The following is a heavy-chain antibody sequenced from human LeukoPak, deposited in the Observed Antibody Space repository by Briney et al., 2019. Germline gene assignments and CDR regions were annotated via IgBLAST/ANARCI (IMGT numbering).Heavy chain of an antibody. J-gene: IGHJ3*02. CDR3: GRRSSAFYI. Sequence: SQTLSLTCTVSGGSINSGGHYWTWVRQFPGKGLEWIGYIYYSGGTYYNPSLRSRITISKGTSNNQFSLRLTSATAADTAVYCWGRRSSAFYISGEGRMVTLSP. V-gene: IGHV4-31*03. CDR2: IYYSGGT. CDR1: GGSINSGGHY.